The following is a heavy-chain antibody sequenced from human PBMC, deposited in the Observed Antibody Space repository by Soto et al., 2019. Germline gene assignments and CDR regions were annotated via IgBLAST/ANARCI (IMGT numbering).Heavy chain of an antibody. CDR3: ARHSGSASYYYGMDV. CDR2: IDPSDSYT. J-gene: IGHJ6*02. CDR1: GYSFTSYW. D-gene: IGHD3-10*01. Sequence: PGESLKISCKGSGYSFTSYWISWVRQMPGKGLEWMGRIDPSDSYTNYSPSFQGHVTISADKSISTAYLQWSSLKASDTAMYYCARHSGSASYYYGMDVWGQGTTVTVSS. V-gene: IGHV5-10-1*01.